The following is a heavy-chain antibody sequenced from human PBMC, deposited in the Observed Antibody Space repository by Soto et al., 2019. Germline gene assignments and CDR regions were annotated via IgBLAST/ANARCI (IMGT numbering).Heavy chain of an antibody. V-gene: IGHV1-46*01. Sequence: QVQLVQSGAEVRKPGASVKISCQTSGYPFTSYHMHWVRQAPGQGLEWMGVINPSEGRTRYSQKFQGRVNMTRDTATSTVYMELSRLRSEDAAKYFCARGREYSFGYNWFDPWGPGTLVTVSS. CDR2: INPSEGRT. CDR1: GYPFTSYH. D-gene: IGHD4-4*01. J-gene: IGHJ5*02. CDR3: ARGREYSFGYNWFDP.